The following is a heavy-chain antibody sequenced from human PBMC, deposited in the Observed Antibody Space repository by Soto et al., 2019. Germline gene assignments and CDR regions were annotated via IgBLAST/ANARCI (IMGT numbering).Heavy chain of an antibody. CDR3: AHSASGYYYDSSGFDY. Sequence: QITLKESGPTLVKPTQTLTLTCTFSGFSLSTSGVGVGWIRQPPGKALEWLALIYWDDDKLYSPSLKSRLTTTKDTSKNQEVLTMTNMDPVDTATYYCAHSASGYYYDSSGFDYWGQGTLVTVSS. CDR1: GFSLSTSGVG. J-gene: IGHJ4*02. D-gene: IGHD3-22*01. CDR2: IYWDDDK. V-gene: IGHV2-5*02.